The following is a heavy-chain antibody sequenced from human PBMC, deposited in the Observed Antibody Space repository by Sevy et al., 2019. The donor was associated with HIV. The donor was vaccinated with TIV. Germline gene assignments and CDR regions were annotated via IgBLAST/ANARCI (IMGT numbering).Heavy chain of an antibody. CDR1: GFTFSNYF. CDR2: ISSGSSYI. D-gene: IGHD3-10*01. J-gene: IGHJ4*02. CDR3: ARGDYYGSLYYFDY. V-gene: IGHV3-21*01. Sequence: GGSLRLSCAASGFTFSNYFMNWVRQAPGKGLEWVSSISSGSSYIFYADSLKGRFTISRDNAKNSLYLHMNSLRADDTAVYYFARGDYYGSLYYFDYWGPGTLVTVSS.